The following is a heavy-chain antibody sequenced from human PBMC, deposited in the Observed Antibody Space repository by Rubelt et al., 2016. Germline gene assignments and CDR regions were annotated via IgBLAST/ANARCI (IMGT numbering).Heavy chain of an antibody. V-gene: IGHV3-33*01. CDR2: IWYDGSNK. J-gene: IGHJ2*01. Sequence: VAVIWYDGSNKYYADSVKGRFTISRDNSKNSLYLQMNSLRDEDTAAYYCARAETGYSSGWEIQYTYWYFDLWGRGTLVTVSS. D-gene: IGHD6-19*01. CDR3: ARAETGYSSGWEIQYTYWYFDL.